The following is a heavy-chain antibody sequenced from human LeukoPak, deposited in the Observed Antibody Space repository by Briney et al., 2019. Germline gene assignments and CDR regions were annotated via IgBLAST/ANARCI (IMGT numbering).Heavy chain of an antibody. D-gene: IGHD4-17*01. CDR1: KFNFNSYG. J-gene: IGHJ3*02. Sequence: GGSLRLSCTTSKFNFNSYGMTWVRQAPGKGLEWVSSISGSGGSTQYAASVQGRFTISRDNSRNTLYLQMNSLRAEDTAVYYCAKDPNGDYIGTFDIWGQGTMVTVSS. CDR3: AKDPNGDYIGTFDI. V-gene: IGHV3-23*01. CDR2: ISGSGGST.